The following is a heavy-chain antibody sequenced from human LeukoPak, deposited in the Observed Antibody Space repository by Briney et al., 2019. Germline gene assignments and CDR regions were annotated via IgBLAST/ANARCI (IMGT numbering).Heavy chain of an antibody. CDR2: INPNSGGT. CDR3: ARGGLRYFDWLLYLDY. V-gene: IGHV1-2*02. CDR1: GYTFTGYY. J-gene: IGHJ4*02. D-gene: IGHD3-9*01. Sequence: ASVKVSCKASGYTFTGYYMHWVRQAPGQGLEWMGWINPNSGGTNYAQKFQGRVTMTRDTSISTAYMELSRLRSDDTAVYYCARGGLRYFDWLLYLDYWGQGTLVTVSS.